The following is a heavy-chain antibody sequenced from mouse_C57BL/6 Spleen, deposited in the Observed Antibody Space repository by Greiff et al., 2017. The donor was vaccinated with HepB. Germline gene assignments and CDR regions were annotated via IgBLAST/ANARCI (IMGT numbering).Heavy chain of an antibody. J-gene: IGHJ2*01. CDR1: GYTFTSFW. Sequence: EVQLQQSGTVLARPGASVKMSCKTSGYTFTSFWMHWVKQRPGQGLEWIGAIYPGNSDTSYNQKFKGKAKLTAVTSASTAYMELSSLTNEDSAVYYCTRLYGSPPYYFDYWGQGTTLTVSS. V-gene: IGHV1-5*01. CDR2: IYPGNSDT. D-gene: IGHD1-1*01. CDR3: TRLYGSPPYYFDY.